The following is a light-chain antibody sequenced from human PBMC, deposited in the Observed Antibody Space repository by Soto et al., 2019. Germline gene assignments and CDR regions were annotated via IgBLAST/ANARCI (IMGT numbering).Light chain of an antibody. CDR1: RGIRTD. CDR3: LQDYNYPLT. CDR2: GAS. J-gene: IGKJ1*01. V-gene: IGKV1-6*02. Sequence: AIHMTQSPSSLSASVGDSVTITCRASRGIRTDLGWYQQKPGKAPEMLISGASNLQGGVSSRFSGSGSGTSYTPTIYSLQPEDVATYYCLQDYNYPLTCGQGTKVDIK.